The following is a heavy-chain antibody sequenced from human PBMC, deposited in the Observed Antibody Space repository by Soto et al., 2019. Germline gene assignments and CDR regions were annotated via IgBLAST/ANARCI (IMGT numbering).Heavy chain of an antibody. V-gene: IGHV1-18*01. D-gene: IGHD2-8*02. CDR1: GYTFSSYG. CDR2: ISAYNGHT. J-gene: IGHJ4*02. Sequence: QVQLVQSGAEVKKPGASVKVSCKASGYTFSSYGXXXXXXXXXQGLEWMGWISAYNGHTNYAQKLQGRVTMTTDTXXXXXXXXXXXXXXXXXXXXXXXXXXXXDPGYWGQGTLVTVSS. CDR3: XXXXXXDPGY.